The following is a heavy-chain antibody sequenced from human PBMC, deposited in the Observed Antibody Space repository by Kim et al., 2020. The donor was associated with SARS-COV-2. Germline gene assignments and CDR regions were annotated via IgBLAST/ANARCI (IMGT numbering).Heavy chain of an antibody. Sequence: SVKVSCKASGGTFSSYAISWVRQAPGQGLEWMGRIIPILGIANYAQKFQGRVTITADKSTSTAYMELSSLRSEDTAVYYCARDRPGATMVRGVMISWFDPWGQGTLVTVSS. CDR3: ARDRPGATMVRGVMISWFDP. J-gene: IGHJ5*02. V-gene: IGHV1-69*04. D-gene: IGHD3-10*01. CDR2: IIPILGIA. CDR1: GGTFSSYA.